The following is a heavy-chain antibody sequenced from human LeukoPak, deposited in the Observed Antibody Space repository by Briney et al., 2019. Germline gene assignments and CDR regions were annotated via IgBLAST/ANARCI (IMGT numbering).Heavy chain of an antibody. CDR1: GVSISSGDYY. V-gene: IGHV4-30-4*08. Sequence: SETLSLTCTVSGVSISSGDYYWSWIRQPPGKGLEWIVYIYYSGSTYYNPSLKSRVTISADTSKNQFSLKLSSVTAADTAVDYCARDGITIFGVAPPGAFDIWGQGTMVTVSS. D-gene: IGHD3-3*01. J-gene: IGHJ3*02. CDR3: ARDGITIFGVAPPGAFDI. CDR2: IYYSGST.